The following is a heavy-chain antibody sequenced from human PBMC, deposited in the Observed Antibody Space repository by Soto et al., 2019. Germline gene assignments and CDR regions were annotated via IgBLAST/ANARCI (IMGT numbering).Heavy chain of an antibody. CDR2: MNPNSGNT. J-gene: IGHJ5*02. CDR1: GYTFTSYY. V-gene: IGHV1-8*01. Sequence: ASVKVSCKASGYTFTSYYINCVRQATGQGLEWMGWMNPNSGNTGYAQKFQGRVTITRDTSASTAYMELSSLRSEDTAVYYCARGFPLWFDPWGQGTLVTVSS. CDR3: ARGFPLWFDP.